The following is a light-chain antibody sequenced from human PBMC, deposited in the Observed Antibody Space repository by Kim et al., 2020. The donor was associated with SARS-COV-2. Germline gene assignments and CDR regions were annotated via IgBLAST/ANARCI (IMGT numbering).Light chain of an antibody. J-gene: IGLJ3*02. CDR3: SAWDSSLSAWV. CDR1: SNNVGNEG. V-gene: IGLV10-54*04. Sequence: QPAQLTCTGTSNNVGNEGVVSLPQHQVHPPTLLSYRDNNRPAEISERFSASRSGNTASLTITGLQPEDEADYYCSAWDSSLSAWVFGGGTQLTVL. CDR2: RDN.